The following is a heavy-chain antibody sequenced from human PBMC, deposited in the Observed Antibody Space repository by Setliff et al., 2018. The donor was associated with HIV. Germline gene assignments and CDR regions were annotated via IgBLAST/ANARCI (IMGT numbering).Heavy chain of an antibody. CDR3: ARWYGCLDF. V-gene: IGHV4-39*02. CDR2: IYYSGST. Sequence: SETLSLTCTVSSGSIRRGSDDWGWIRQPPGKGLEWIGSIYYSGSTYYNPSLKSRVTISLDTSRNRFSLKLSSVTAADTAVYYCARWYGCLDFWGQGALVTVSS. J-gene: IGHJ4*02. D-gene: IGHD2-15*01. CDR1: SGSIRRGSDD.